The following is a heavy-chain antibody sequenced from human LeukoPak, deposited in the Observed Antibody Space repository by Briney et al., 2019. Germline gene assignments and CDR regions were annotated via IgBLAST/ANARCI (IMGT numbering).Heavy chain of an antibody. CDR3: ARDSGYYYYGMDV. J-gene: IGHJ6*02. Sequence: GGSLRLSCSASGFTFNRFYLHWVRQAPGKGLEWVSYISSSGSTIYYADPVKGRFTISRDNAENSLYLQMKSLRAEDTAVYYCARDSGYYYYGMDVWGQGTTVTVSS. CDR2: ISSSGSTI. CDR1: GFTFNRFY. V-gene: IGHV3-48*03.